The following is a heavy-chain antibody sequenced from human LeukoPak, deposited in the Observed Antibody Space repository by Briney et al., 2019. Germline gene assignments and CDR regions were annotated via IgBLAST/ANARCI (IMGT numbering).Heavy chain of an antibody. CDR3: AREPFRLGGTSGYFDY. D-gene: IGHD3-16*01. Sequence: PGGSLRLSCAASGFTFSSYSMNWVRQAPGKGLEWVSSITSSGRYIYYADSVKGRFTISRDNSKNMLYLQMNSLRAEDTAVYYCAREPFRLGGTSGYFDYWGQGTLVTVSS. V-gene: IGHV3-21*01. J-gene: IGHJ4*02. CDR1: GFTFSSYS. CDR2: ITSSGRYI.